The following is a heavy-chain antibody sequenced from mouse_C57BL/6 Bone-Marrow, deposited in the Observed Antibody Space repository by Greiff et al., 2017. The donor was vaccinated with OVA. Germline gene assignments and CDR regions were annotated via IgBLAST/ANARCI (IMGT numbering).Heavy chain of an antibody. Sequence: VQLQQSGPELVKPGASVKISCKASGYTFTDYYMNWVKQSHGKSLEWIGDINPNNGGTSYNQKFKGKATLTVDKSSSTAYMELRSLTSEDSAVYYCARWGTTVVANFPYAMDYWGQGTSVTVSS. CDR2: INPNNGGT. CDR1: GYTFTDYY. J-gene: IGHJ4*01. V-gene: IGHV1-26*01. CDR3: ARWGTTVVANFPYAMDY. D-gene: IGHD1-1*01.